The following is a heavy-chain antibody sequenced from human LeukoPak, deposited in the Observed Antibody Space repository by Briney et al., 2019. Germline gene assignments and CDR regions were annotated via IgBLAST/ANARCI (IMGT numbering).Heavy chain of an antibody. Sequence: GGSLRLSCVASGFTFANYSMNWVRQAPGKRLEWVASITGTGGGGGIYYADYVKGRFTISRDNSKNTLFLQMRSLRAEDTAVYHCAKGDRGHCTGVKCYPFDYWGQGTVVTVSS. D-gene: IGHD2-8*02. J-gene: IGHJ4*02. CDR3: AKGDRGHCTGVKCYPFDY. CDR2: ITGTGGGGGI. CDR1: GFTFANYS. V-gene: IGHV3-23*01.